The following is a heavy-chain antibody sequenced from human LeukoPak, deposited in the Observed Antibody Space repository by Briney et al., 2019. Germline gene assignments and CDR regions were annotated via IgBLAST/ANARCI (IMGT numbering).Heavy chain of an antibody. CDR1: GFTFSSYA. CDR2: ISGSGGST. J-gene: IGHJ4*02. Sequence: GGSLRLSCAASGFTFSSYAMSWVRQAPGKGLEWVSAISGSGGSTYYADSVKGRFTISRDNSKNTLYLQMNSLRAEDTAVYYCAKVSGYFDWYRQYYFDYWGQGTLVTVSS. D-gene: IGHD3-9*01. CDR3: AKVSGYFDWYRQYYFDY. V-gene: IGHV3-23*01.